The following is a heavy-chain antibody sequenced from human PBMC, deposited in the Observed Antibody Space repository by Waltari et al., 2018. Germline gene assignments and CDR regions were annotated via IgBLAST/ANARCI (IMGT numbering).Heavy chain of an antibody. CDR3: ARGARRTSVTTGWWYFDL. CDR2: SNSDGSST. V-gene: IGHV3-74*01. D-gene: IGHD4-17*01. CDR1: GFTYSVYW. Sequence: EVQLVESGGGLVQPGGSLRLSCAASGFTYSVYWMHWVRQAPGKGLGWVSRSNSDGSSTSYADSVKGRFTISKDNAKNTVYLQMNSLRAEDTAIYYCARGARRTSVTTGWWYFDLWGRGTLVTVSS. J-gene: IGHJ2*01.